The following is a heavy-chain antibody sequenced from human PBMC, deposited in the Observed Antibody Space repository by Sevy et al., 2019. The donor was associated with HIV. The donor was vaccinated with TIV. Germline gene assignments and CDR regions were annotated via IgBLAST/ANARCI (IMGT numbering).Heavy chain of an antibody. Sequence: GGSLRLSCVASGFTFSSYDMHWVRQAPGKGLEWVAGISYDGKNKYYVDSLKGRFTISRDNAKNSLYLQMNSLRDEDTAVYYCAMYSSGLPLDYWGQGTLVTVSS. CDR2: ISYDGKNK. CDR1: GFTFSSYD. D-gene: IGHD6-19*01. J-gene: IGHJ4*02. V-gene: IGHV3-30*03. CDR3: AMYSSGLPLDY.